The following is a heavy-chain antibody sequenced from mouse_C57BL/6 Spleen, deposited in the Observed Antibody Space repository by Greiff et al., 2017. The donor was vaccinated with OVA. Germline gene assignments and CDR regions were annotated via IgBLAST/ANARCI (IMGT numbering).Heavy chain of an antibody. CDR3: ARLGNYYVDY. CDR2: IDPSDSET. Sequence: QVQLQQPGAELVRPGSSVKLSCKASGYTFTSYWMHWVKQRPIQGLEWIGNIDPSDSETHYNQKFKDKATLTVDKSSSTAYMQLSSLTSEDSAVYYCARLGNYYVDYWGQGTTLTVSS. CDR1: GYTFTSYW. J-gene: IGHJ2*01. V-gene: IGHV1-52*01.